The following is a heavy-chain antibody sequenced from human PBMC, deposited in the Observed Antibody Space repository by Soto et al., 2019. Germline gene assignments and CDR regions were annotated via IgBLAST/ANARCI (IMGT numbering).Heavy chain of an antibody. J-gene: IGHJ4*02. CDR3: ARDSTALYYDFWSGYSFDY. Sequence: GRSLRLSCAPSGFTFSSYSMNCVRQAPGKGLEWVSSISSSSSYIYYADSVKGRFTISRDNAKNSLYLQMNSLRAEDTAVYYCARDSTALYYDFWSGYSFDYWGQGTLVTVSS. CDR1: GFTFSSYS. V-gene: IGHV3-21*01. D-gene: IGHD3-3*01. CDR2: ISSSSSYI.